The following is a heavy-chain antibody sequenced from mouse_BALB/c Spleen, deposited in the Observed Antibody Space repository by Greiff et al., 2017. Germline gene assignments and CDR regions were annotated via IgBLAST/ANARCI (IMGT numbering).Heavy chain of an antibody. CDR1: GFTFSSYA. J-gene: IGHJ2*01. Sequence: EVKVVESGGGLVKPGGSLKLSCAASGFTFSSYAMSWVRQSPEKRLEWVAEISSGGSYTYYPDTVTGRFTISRDNAKNTLYLEMSSLRSEDTAMYYCARNYDGYFAYYFDYWGQGTTLTVSS. V-gene: IGHV5-9-4*01. CDR2: ISSGGSYT. CDR3: ARNYDGYFAYYFDY. D-gene: IGHD2-3*01.